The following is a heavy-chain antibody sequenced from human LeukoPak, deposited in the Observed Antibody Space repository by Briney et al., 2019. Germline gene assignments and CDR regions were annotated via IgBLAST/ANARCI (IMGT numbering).Heavy chain of an antibody. CDR2: ISYDGSNK. J-gene: IGHJ4*02. V-gene: IGHV3-30-3*01. CDR1: GFTFSSYA. Sequence: PGGSLRLSCAASGFTFSSYAMHWVRQAPGKGLEWVAVISYDGSNKYYADSAKGRFTISRDNSKNTLYLQTNSLRAEDTAVYYCARARISWYDVGYWGQGTLVTVSS. D-gene: IGHD1-1*01. CDR3: ARARISWYDVGY.